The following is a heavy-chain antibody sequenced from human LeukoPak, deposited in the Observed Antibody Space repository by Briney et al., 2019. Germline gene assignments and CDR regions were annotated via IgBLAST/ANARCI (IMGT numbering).Heavy chain of an antibody. D-gene: IGHD2-15*01. CDR3: TRGLVIAATRADYFDY. CDR2: IRSKAYGGTT. V-gene: IGHV3-49*03. J-gene: IGHJ4*02. CDR1: GFTFGDYA. Sequence: QPGRSLLLSCPASGFTFGDYAMSWFRQAPGKGLEWVGFIRSKAYGGTTEYAASVKGRFTISRDHSKSIAYLQMNSLKTEDTAVYYCTRGLVIAATRADYFDYWGEGTLVTVSS.